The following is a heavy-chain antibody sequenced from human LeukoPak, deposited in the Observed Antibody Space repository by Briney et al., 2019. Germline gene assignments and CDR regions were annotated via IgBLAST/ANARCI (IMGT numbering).Heavy chain of an antibody. CDR3: LEGVEGY. CDR1: GGTFGNHV. CDR2: VTPLYETS. Sequence: PVKASCKSSGGTFGNHVVSWVRQAPGQGLEWMGKVTPLYETSDYAQKFQGRVTITANTSTTTVYMDLSGLTSEDTAIYYCLEGVEGYWGPGTLVIVSS. J-gene: IGHJ4*02. D-gene: IGHD3-10*01. V-gene: IGHV1-69*06.